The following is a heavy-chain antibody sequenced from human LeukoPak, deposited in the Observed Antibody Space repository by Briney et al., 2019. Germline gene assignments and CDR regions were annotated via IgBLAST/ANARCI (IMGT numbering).Heavy chain of an antibody. D-gene: IGHD3-10*01. J-gene: IGHJ4*02. Sequence: PGGSLRLSCAASGFTFSSYGMHWVRQAPGKGLEWVAVIWYDGSNEYYADSVKGRFTISRDNSKNTLYLQMNSLRAEDTAVYYCARDRYYGSGNFDYWGQGTLVTVSS. V-gene: IGHV3-33*01. CDR1: GFTFSSYG. CDR2: IWYDGSNE. CDR3: ARDRYYGSGNFDY.